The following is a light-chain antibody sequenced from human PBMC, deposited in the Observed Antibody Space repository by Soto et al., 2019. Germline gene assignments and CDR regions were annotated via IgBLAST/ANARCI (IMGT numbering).Light chain of an antibody. V-gene: IGKV1-39*01. Sequence: DVQMTQSPPSLSASVGDRVTITCRASQTIGTYLNWYQKKPGTPPKLLIYDASNLQTGVSSRFSGSGSGAEFALTISSLQPEDFAAYYCQQCYTSPRTFGQGTKLDIK. CDR1: QTIGTY. CDR3: QQCYTSPRT. J-gene: IGKJ2*01. CDR2: DAS.